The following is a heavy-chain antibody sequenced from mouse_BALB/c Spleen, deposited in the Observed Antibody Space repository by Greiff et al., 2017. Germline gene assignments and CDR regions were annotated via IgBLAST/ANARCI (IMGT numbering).Heavy chain of an antibody. V-gene: IGHV2-2*02. D-gene: IGHD1-1*01. CDR2: IWSGGST. Sequence: VMLVESGPGLVQPSQSLSITCTVSGFSLTSYGVHWVRQSPGKGLEWLGVIWSGGSTDYNAAFISRLSISKDNSKSQVFFKMNSLQANDTAIYYCARQDYGSSYWYFDVWGAGTTVTVSS. J-gene: IGHJ1*01. CDR3: ARQDYGSSYWYFDV. CDR1: GFSLTSYG.